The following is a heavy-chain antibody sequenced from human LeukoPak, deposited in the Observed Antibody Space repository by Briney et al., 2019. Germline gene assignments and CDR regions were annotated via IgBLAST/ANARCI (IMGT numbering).Heavy chain of an antibody. V-gene: IGHV3-48*01. Sequence: PGGSLRLSCAASGFTFSSYSMNWVRQAPGKGLEWVSYISSSSTIYYADSVKGRFTISRDNAKNSLYLQMNSLRAEDTAVYYCARAYAFDIWGQGTMVTVSS. CDR3: ARAYAFDI. J-gene: IGHJ3*02. CDR2: ISSSSTI. CDR1: GFTFSSYS.